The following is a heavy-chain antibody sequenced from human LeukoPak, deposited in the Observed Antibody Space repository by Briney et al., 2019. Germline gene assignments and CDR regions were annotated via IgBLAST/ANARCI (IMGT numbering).Heavy chain of an antibody. CDR1: GFTFSSYA. J-gene: IGHJ6*03. V-gene: IGHV3-30*04. Sequence: GRSLRLSCAASGFTFSSYAMHWVRQAPGKGLEWVAVISYDGSNKYYADSVKGRFTISRDNSKNTLYLQVNSLRAEDTAVYYCAKRLGISTGYYYMDVWGKGTTVTVSS. D-gene: IGHD5-12*01. CDR3: AKRLGISTGYYYMDV. CDR2: ISYDGSNK.